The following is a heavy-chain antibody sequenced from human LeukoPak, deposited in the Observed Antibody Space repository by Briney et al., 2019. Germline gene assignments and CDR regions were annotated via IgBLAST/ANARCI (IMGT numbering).Heavy chain of an antibody. CDR3: AREGYSSSWYRRGGNWFDP. J-gene: IGHJ5*02. CDR2: MNPNSGNT. D-gene: IGHD6-13*01. V-gene: IGHV1-8*03. Sequence: GASVKVSCKASGYTFTSYDINWVRQATGQGLEWMGWMNPNSGNTGYAQKFQGRVTITRNTSISTAYMELSSLRSEDTAVYYCAREGYSSSWYRRGGNWFDPWGQGTLVTVSS. CDR1: GYTFTSYD.